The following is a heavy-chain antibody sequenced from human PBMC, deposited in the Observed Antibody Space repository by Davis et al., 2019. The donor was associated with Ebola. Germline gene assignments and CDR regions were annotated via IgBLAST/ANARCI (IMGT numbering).Heavy chain of an antibody. CDR1: GGSISSGGYY. CDR3: ARELLWGYDRGGMDV. V-gene: IGHV4-61*08. J-gene: IGHJ6*02. Sequence: SETLSLTCTVSGGSISSGGYYWSWIRQHPGKGLEWIGYIYYSGSTNYNPSLKSRVTISVDTSKNQFSLKLSSVTAADTAVYYCARELLWGYDRGGMDVWGQGTTVTVSS. D-gene: IGHD7-27*01. CDR2: IYYSGST.